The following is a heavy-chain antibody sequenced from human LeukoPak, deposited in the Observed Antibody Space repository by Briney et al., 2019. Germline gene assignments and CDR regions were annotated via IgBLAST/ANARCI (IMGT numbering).Heavy chain of an antibody. CDR2: IRYDGSNK. CDR1: GFTFSSYG. CDR3: AREGYYYDSSGPTGYFDL. V-gene: IGHV3-30*02. J-gene: IGHJ2*01. D-gene: IGHD3-22*01. Sequence: GGSLRLSCAASGFTFSSYGMHWVRQAPGKGLEWVAFIRYDGSNKYYADSVKGRFTISRDNSKNTLYLQMNSLRAEDTAVYYCAREGYYYDSSGPTGYFDLWGRGTLVTVSS.